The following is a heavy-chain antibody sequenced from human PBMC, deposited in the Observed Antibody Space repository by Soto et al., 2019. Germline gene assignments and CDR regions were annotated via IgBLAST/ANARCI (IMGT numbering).Heavy chain of an antibody. CDR1: GFTISSYG. V-gene: IGHV3-30*18. CDR2: ISYDGSNK. D-gene: IGHD5-12*01. Sequence: PGGSLRLSCAASGFTISSYGMHWVRQAPGKGLEWVAVISYDGSNKYYADSVKGRFTISRDNSKNTLYLQMNSLRAEDTAVYYCAKDQGGRDGYNAAFDIWGQGTMVTVSS. CDR3: AKDQGGRDGYNAAFDI. J-gene: IGHJ3*02.